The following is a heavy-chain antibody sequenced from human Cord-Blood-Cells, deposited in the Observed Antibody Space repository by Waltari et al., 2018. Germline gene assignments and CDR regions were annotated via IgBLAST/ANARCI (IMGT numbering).Heavy chain of an antibody. J-gene: IGHJ4*02. V-gene: IGHV1-69*04. CDR3: AREGIRGSYPQTPPWPLDY. CDR1: GGTFSSYA. Sequence: QVQLVQSGAEVKKPGSSVKVSCKASGGTFSSYAISWVRQAPGQGLEWMGGLIPFLGIANYAQEFTGRVTITADESTSAAYRELGRLRSEDTAVYYCAREGIRGSYPQTPPWPLDYWGQGTLVTVSS. D-gene: IGHD1-26*01. CDR2: LIPFLGIA.